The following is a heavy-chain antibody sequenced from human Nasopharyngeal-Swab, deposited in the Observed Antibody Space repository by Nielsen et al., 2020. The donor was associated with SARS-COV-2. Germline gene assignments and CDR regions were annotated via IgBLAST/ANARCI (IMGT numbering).Heavy chain of an antibody. J-gene: IGHJ6*02. V-gene: IGHV1-18*01. CDR3: ARASGDGIVATIWNYYYYGMDV. Sequence: ASVKVSCKASGYTFSGYGFSWVRQAPGQGLEWMGWISTYNGKKKYSQKFQGRVTMTTDTSTSTAYMELRSLRSDATAVYYCARASGDGIVATIWNYYYYGMDVWGQGTTVTVSS. CDR2: ISTYNGKK. D-gene: IGHD5-12*01. CDR1: GYTFSGYG.